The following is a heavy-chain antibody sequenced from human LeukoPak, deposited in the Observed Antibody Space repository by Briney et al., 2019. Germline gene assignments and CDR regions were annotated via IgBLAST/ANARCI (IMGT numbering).Heavy chain of an antibody. V-gene: IGHV3-15*01. CDR3: ARAGYYYDSSGYYVLGGEDY. Sequence: GGSLRLSCAASGFTFSNAWMNWVRQAPGKGLEWVGRIKSKTDGGTTDYAAPVKGRFTISRDDSKNTLYLQMNSLRAEDTAVYYCARAGYYYDSSGYYVLGGEDYWGQGTLVTVSS. CDR1: GFTFSNAW. CDR2: IKSKTDGGTT. D-gene: IGHD3-22*01. J-gene: IGHJ4*02.